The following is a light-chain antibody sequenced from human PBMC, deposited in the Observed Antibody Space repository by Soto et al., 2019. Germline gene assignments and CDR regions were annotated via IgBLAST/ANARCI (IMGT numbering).Light chain of an antibody. CDR1: QSISSSY. Sequence: EIVLTQSPGTLSLFPGERATLSCRASQSISSSYLAWYQQKPGQAPRLLIYCASSRATGIPDRFSVAGSATDFTLTISRLEPEDFAVYYCHQYGSAPAWTFGQGTQVEIK. CDR3: HQYGSAPAWT. J-gene: IGKJ1*01. V-gene: IGKV3-20*01. CDR2: CAS.